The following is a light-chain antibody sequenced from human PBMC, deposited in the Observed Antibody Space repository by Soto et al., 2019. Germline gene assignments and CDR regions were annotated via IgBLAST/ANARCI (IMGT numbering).Light chain of an antibody. J-gene: IGKJ1*01. V-gene: IGKV1-5*01. CDR2: DAS. Sequence: DIQMTQSPSTLSASLGDRVTITGGASQSISSWLAWYQQKPGKAPKLLIYDASSLESGVPSRFRGSGSGTEFTLTISSLQPDDFETYYCQQYNSYSGTFGQGTKVDIK. CDR1: QSISSW. CDR3: QQYNSYSGT.